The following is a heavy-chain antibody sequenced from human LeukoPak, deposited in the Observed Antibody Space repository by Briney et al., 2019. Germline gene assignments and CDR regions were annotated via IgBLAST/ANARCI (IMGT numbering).Heavy chain of an antibody. D-gene: IGHD4-23*01. V-gene: IGHV3-23*01. CDR2: IRPSGDNT. CDR3: ARRAGGYSHPYDY. CDR1: GFTFSSYD. Sequence: GGSLRLSCAASGFTFSSYDMTWVRQAPGRGLEWVSSIRPSGDNTYYGDSVKGRFTISRDNSKNTLYLQMNSLRAEDTAVHYCARRAGGYSHPYDYWGQGILVTVSS. J-gene: IGHJ4*02.